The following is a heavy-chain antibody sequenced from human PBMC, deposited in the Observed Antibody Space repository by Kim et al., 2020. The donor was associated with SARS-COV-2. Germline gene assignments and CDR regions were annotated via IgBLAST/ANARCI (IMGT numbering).Heavy chain of an antibody. CDR1: GYTFTSYY. V-gene: IGHV1-46*01. D-gene: IGHD3-9*01. CDR3: ARDLSYFLILTGPSDY. J-gene: IGHJ4*02. Sequence: ASVKVSCKASGYTFTSYYMHWVRQAPGQGLEWMGIINPSGGSTSYAQKFQGRVTMTRDTSTSTVYMELSSLRSEDTAVYYCARDLSYFLILTGPSDYWGQGTLVTVSS. CDR2: INPSGGST.